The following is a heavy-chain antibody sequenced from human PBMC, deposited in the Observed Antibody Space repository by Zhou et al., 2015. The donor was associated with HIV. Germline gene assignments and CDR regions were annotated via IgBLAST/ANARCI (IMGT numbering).Heavy chain of an antibody. J-gene: IGHJ3*02. CDR1: GGTFSSYA. CDR3: ARSSADYEYAFEI. D-gene: IGHD3-22*01. CDR2: IIPIFGTA. Sequence: QVQLVQSGAEVKKPGSSVKVSCKVSGGTFSSYAISWVRQAPGQGLEWMGGIIPIFGTANYAQKFQGRVTITADESTSTAYMELSSLRSEDTAVYYCARSSADYEYAFEIWGQGTKVIVSS. V-gene: IGHV1-69*01.